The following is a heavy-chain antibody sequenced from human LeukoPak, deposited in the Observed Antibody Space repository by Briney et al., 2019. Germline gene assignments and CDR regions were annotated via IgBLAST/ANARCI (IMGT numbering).Heavy chain of an antibody. D-gene: IGHD5-18*01. CDR1: GYNFNTYW. J-gene: IGHJ5*02. CDR2: IYPGDSDI. Sequence: GESLKISCKASGYNFNTYWIGWVRQMPGKGLEWMGIIYPGDSDIRYNPSLQGQVTISADKSISTAYLQWSSLKASDTAIYYCARHALTYSYGHEFDPWGQGTLVTVSS. CDR3: ARHALTYSYGHEFDP. V-gene: IGHV5-51*01.